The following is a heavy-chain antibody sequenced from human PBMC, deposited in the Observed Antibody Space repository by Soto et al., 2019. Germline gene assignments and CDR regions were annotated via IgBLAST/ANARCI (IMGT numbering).Heavy chain of an antibody. Sequence: ASVKVSCKASGYTFTIYAMHWVRQAPGQRLEWMGWINAGNGNTKYSQKFQGRVTITRDTSASTAYMELSSLRSEDTAVYCCARIYCTNGVCYRYYFDYWGQGTLVTVSS. CDR3: ARIYCTNGVCYRYYFDY. V-gene: IGHV1-3*01. J-gene: IGHJ4*02. CDR2: INAGNGNT. D-gene: IGHD2-8*01. CDR1: GYTFTIYA.